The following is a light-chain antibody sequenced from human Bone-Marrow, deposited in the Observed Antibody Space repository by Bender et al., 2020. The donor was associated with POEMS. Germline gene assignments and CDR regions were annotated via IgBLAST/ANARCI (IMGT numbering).Light chain of an antibody. CDR3: QTWDSDIVV. Sequence: QLVVTQSPSASASLGASVRLTCTLSGGHTDYAIAWHQQQPDKGPRYLMKLNSDGSHYKGDGIPDRFLGSNSGAERYLTISSLQSEDEADYYCQTWDSDIVVFGGGTKLTVL. J-gene: IGLJ2*01. CDR1: GGHTDYA. CDR2: LNSDGSH. V-gene: IGLV4-69*01.